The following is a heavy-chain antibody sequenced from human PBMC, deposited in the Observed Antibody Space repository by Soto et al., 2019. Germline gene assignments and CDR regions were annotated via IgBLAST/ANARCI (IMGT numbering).Heavy chain of an antibody. CDR1: GGSISSGGYY. CDR3: AGDRSYGFGTKDNLFDY. J-gene: IGHJ4*02. CDR2: IYYSGST. Sequence: SETLSLTCTVSGGSISSGGYYWSWIRQHPGKGLEWIGYIYYSGSTYYNPSLKSRVTISVDTSKNQFSLKLSSVTAADTAVYYCAGDRSYGFGTKDNLFDYWGQGTLVTVSS. V-gene: IGHV4-31*03. D-gene: IGHD5-18*01.